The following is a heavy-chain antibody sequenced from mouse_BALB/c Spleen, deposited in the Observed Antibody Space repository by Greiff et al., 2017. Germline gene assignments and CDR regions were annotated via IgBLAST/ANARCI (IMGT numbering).Heavy chain of an antibody. CDR2: ISYSGST. CDR3: ATGNFYAMDY. Sequence: EVMLVESGPGLVKPSQSLSLTCTVTGYSITSDYAWNWIRQFPGNKLEWMGYISYSGSTSYNPSLKSRISITRDTSKNQFFLQLNSVTTEDTATYYCATGNFYAMDYWGQGTSVTVSS. J-gene: IGHJ4*01. CDR1: GYSITSDYA. D-gene: IGHD2-1*01. V-gene: IGHV3-2*02.